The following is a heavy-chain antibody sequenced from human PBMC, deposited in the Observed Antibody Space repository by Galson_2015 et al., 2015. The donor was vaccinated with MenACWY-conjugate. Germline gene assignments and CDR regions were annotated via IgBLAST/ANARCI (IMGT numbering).Heavy chain of an antibody. V-gene: IGHV3-48*02. Sequence: SLRLSCAASGFTFSTYSMHWVRQAPGKGLAWVSCISSGSSTIYYADSVKGRFTISRDNAKNSLYLQMNTLRDEDTAVYYCARVPGYSYGYYDWWGQGTLVTVSS. CDR1: GFTFSTYS. D-gene: IGHD5-18*01. CDR2: ISSGSSTI. CDR3: ARVPGYSYGYYDW. J-gene: IGHJ4*02.